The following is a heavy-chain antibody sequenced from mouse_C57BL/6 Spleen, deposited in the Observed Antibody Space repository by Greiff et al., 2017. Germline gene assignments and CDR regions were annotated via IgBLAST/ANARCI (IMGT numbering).Heavy chain of an antibody. CDR3: ASAMTPSYCDYDGRFWFAY. CDR1: GYTFTRSG. CDR2: IYIGNGYT. D-gene: IGHD2-4*01. J-gene: IGHJ3*01. Sequence: EVQLQQSGAELVRPGSSVTMSCKTSGYTFTRSGINWVKQTPGQGLEWIGYIYIGNGYTAYNETFKGKATLTSDTSSSTAYMQLSSLTSEDSAIYFGASAMTPSYCDYDGRFWFAYWGQGNLVTVSA. V-gene: IGHV1-58*01.